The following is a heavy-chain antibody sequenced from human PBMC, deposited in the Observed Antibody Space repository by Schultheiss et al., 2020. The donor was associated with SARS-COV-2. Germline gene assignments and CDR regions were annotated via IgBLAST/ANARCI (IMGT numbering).Heavy chain of an antibody. CDR2: INSDGSST. D-gene: IGHD3-3*01. Sequence: GGSLRLSCAASGFTFSSYWMHWVRQAPGKGLVWVSRINSDGSSTSYADSVKGRFTISRDNAKNTLYLQMNSLKTEDTAVYYCTTDLRITIFGVVTTAFDIWGQGTMVTVSS. V-gene: IGHV3-74*01. J-gene: IGHJ3*02. CDR1: GFTFSSYW. CDR3: TTDLRITIFGVVTTAFDI.